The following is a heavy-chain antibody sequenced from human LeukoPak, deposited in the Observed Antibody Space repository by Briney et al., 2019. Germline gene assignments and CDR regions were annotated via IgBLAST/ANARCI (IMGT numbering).Heavy chain of an antibody. J-gene: IGHJ4*02. D-gene: IGHD6-13*01. Sequence: GASVKVSCKASGGTFSSYAISWVRQAPGQGLEWMGGIIPIFGTANYAQKFQGRVTITADESTSTAYMELSSLRSEDTAVYYCARDLGYQKIAAAGAWGQGTLVTVSS. CDR1: GGTFSSYA. CDR2: IIPIFGTA. V-gene: IGHV1-69*13. CDR3: ARDLGYQKIAAAGA.